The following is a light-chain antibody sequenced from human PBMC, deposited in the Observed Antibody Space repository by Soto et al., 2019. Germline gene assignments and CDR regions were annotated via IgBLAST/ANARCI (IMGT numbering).Light chain of an antibody. CDR3: QQSYSTPQIT. J-gene: IGKJ3*01. CDR2: AAS. Sequence: DFQMTQSPSSLSASVGDRVTISCRASQDIGTFLNWYQQKPGKPPNLLIYAASNLLSGVSSRFSGSGSGTDCTLTIVSLQHEYFATYYCQQSYSTPQITFGPGTKVDMK. V-gene: IGKV1-39*01. CDR1: QDIGTF.